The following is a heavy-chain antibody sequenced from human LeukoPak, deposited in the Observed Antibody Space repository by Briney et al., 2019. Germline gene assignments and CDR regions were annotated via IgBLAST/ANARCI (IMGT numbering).Heavy chain of an antibody. Sequence: SVKVSCKASGGTFISYAISWVRQAPGQGLEWMGGIIPIFGTANYAQKFQGRVTITADESTSTAYMELSSLRSEDTAVYYCARNKYYYDSSGYYHFDYWGQGTLVTVSS. V-gene: IGHV1-69*13. CDR2: IIPIFGTA. D-gene: IGHD3-22*01. J-gene: IGHJ4*02. CDR1: GGTFISYA. CDR3: ARNKYYYDSSGYYHFDY.